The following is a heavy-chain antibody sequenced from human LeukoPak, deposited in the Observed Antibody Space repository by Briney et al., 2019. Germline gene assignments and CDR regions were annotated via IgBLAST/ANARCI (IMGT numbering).Heavy chain of an antibody. J-gene: IGHJ4*02. V-gene: IGHV1-2*02. D-gene: IGHD1-7*01. CDR3: ARAQLPRITGTKSFDY. CDR1: GYTFTGYY. Sequence: GASVKVSCKASGYTFTGYYMHWVRQAPGQGLEWMGWINPNSGGTNYAQKFQGRVTMTRDTSIGTAYMELSRLRSDDTAVYYCARAQLPRITGTKSFDYWGQGTLVTVSS. CDR2: INPNSGGT.